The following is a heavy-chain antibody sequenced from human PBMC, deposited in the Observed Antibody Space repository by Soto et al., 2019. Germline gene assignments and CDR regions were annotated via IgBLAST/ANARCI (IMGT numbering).Heavy chain of an antibody. V-gene: IGHV3-33*01. J-gene: IGHJ4*02. D-gene: IGHD5-18*01. CDR2: IWYDGSNK. CDR1: GFTFSSYG. Sequence: GGSLRLSCAASGFTFSSYGMHWVRQAPGKGLEWVAAIWYDGSNKYYADSVKGRFTISRDNSKNTLYLQMNSLRAEDTAVYYCARDRNVDTAMDETYFDYWGQGTLVTVS. CDR3: ARDRNVDTAMDETYFDY.